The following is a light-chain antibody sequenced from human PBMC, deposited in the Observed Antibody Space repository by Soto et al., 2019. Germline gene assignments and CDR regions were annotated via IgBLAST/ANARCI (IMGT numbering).Light chain of an antibody. J-gene: IGLJ2*01. CDR3: TSYAAGKNVV. V-gene: IGLV2-8*01. Sequence: QSALTQPPSASGSPGQSVTISCTGTSSDVGNYNYVSWYQQYQGKAPKLMIYEVSKRPSGVPDRFSGSKSGNTASLTVSGLQAEDEGDYYCTSYAAGKNVVFGGGTKLTVL. CDR2: EVS. CDR1: SSDVGNYNY.